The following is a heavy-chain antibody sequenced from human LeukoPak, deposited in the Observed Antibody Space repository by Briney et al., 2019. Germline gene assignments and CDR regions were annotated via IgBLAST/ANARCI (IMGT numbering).Heavy chain of an antibody. CDR3: ARKAQYNGHYPLDY. J-gene: IGHJ4*02. D-gene: IGHD1-7*01. CDR2: TSDRGDYT. V-gene: IGHV3-23*01. Sequence: GGSLRLSCAASGFTFTSYSMSWVRQAPGKGLEWVSGTSDRGDYTYYADSVKGRFTISRDSSKNTLFLQMNSLRAEDTALYFCARKAQYNGHYPLDYWGQGTLVAVSS. CDR1: GFTFTSYS.